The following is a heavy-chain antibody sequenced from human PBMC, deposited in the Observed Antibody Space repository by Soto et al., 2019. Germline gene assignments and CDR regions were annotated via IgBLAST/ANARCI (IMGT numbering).Heavy chain of an antibody. Sequence: QVQLVESGGGLVKPGGSLRLSCAASGFTFSDYYMIWIRQAPGKGLEWVSYISSSGTTIYHADSVKGRFTIYRDNAKNSLFLQMNSLRAEDTAVYYCARGKSIFYGMDVWGQGTTVTVSS. V-gene: IGHV3-11*01. CDR3: ARGKSIFYGMDV. J-gene: IGHJ6*02. CDR2: ISSSGTTI. D-gene: IGHD2-15*01. CDR1: GFTFSDYY.